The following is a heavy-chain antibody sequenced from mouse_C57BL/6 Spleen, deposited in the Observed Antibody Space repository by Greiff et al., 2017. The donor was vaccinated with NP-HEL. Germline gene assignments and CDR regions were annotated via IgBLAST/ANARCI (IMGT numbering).Heavy chain of an antibody. CDR3: AREGDSSGYAAYYYAMDY. J-gene: IGHJ4*01. D-gene: IGHD3-2*02. CDR1: GYTFTSYG. CDR2: IYPRSGNT. Sequence: VKLQESGAELARPGASVKLSCKASGYTFTSYGISWVKQRTGQGLEWIGEIYPRSGNTYYNEKFKGKATLTADKSSSTAYMGLRSLTSEDSAVYFCAREGDSSGYAAYYYAMDYWGQGTSVTVAS. V-gene: IGHV1-81*01.